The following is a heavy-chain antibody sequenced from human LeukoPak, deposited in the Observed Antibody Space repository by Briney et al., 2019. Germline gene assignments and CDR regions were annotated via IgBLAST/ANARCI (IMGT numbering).Heavy chain of an antibody. CDR2: IYSGGST. J-gene: IGHJ4*02. CDR3: ARAQDTAMVYYFDS. D-gene: IGHD5-18*01. Sequence: PGGSLRLSCAASGFTVSSYYMSWVRQPPGKGLEWVSIIYSGGSTYYADSVKGRFTISRDNSKNTLYLQMNSLRAEDTAVYYCARAQDTAMVYYFDSWGQGTLVTSPQ. V-gene: IGHV3-53*01. CDR1: GFTVSSYY.